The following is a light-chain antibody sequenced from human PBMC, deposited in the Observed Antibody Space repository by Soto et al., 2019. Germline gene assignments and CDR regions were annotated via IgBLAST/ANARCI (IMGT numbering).Light chain of an antibody. CDR2: KAS. Sequence: IQMTQPPSTLSGSVGDRVTITCRASQTISSWLAWYQQKPGKAPKLLIYKASTLEIGVPSRFSGSGSGTEFTLTISSLQPDDVAIYYCQQYNDYSWTFGQGTKVDIK. CDR3: QQYNDYSWT. V-gene: IGKV1-5*03. CDR1: QTISSW. J-gene: IGKJ1*01.